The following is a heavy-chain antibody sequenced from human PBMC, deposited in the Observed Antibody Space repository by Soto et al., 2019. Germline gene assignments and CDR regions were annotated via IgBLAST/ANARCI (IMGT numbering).Heavy chain of an antibody. CDR2: ISYDGSNK. CDR3: AKYRISGVVRVYYNYGMDV. J-gene: IGHJ6*02. D-gene: IGHD2-15*01. CDR1: GFTFSSYG. Sequence: GGSLRLSCAASGFTFSSYGMHWVRQAPGKGLEWVAYISYDGSNKYHADFVKGRFTISRDSSKNTLYLQMNSLRVEDTAVFYCAKYRISGVVRVYYNYGMDVWGQGTTVSVSS. V-gene: IGHV3-30*18.